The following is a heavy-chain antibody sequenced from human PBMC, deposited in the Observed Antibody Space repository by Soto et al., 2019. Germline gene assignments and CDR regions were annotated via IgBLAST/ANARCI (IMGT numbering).Heavy chain of an antibody. Sequence: GESLKISCKGSGYSFTTHWIGWVRQMPGKGLEWMGIIYPDDSDTRYSPSFQGQVTISADKSISTAYLQWSSLKASDTAMYYCARQGTSPYYYDSSGPNAFDIWGQGTMVTVSS. CDR2: IYPDDSDT. J-gene: IGHJ3*02. CDR3: ARQGTSPYYYDSSGPNAFDI. D-gene: IGHD3-22*01. V-gene: IGHV5-51*01. CDR1: GYSFTTHW.